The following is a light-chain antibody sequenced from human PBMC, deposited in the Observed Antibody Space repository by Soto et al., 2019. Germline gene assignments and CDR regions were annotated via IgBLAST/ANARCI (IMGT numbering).Light chain of an antibody. CDR1: SSDVGGYNY. J-gene: IGLJ1*01. CDR3: SSYTSSSTDV. CDR2: DVS. Sequence: QSVRTQPASVSGSPGQSITISCTGTSSDVGGYNYVSWYQQHPGKAPKLMIYDVSNRPSGVSSRFSGSKSGNTASLTISGLQAEDEADYYCSSYTSSSTDVFGTGTKVTVL. V-gene: IGLV2-14*01.